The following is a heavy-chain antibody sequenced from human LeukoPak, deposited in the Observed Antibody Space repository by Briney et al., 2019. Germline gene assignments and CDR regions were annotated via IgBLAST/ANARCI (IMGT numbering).Heavy chain of an antibody. CDR1: GGSISSGGYY. Sequence: SETLFLTCTVSGGSISSGGYYWSWIRQPPGKGLEWIGYIYHSGSTYYNPSLKSRVTISVDRSKNQFSLKLSSVTAADTAVYYCARRKQLGYNWFDPWGQGTLVTVSS. CDR3: ARRKQLGYNWFDP. V-gene: IGHV4-30-2*01. CDR2: IYHSGST. J-gene: IGHJ5*02. D-gene: IGHD6-6*01.